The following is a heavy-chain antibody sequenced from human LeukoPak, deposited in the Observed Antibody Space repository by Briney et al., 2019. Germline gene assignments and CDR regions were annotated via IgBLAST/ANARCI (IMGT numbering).Heavy chain of an antibody. V-gene: IGHV3-13*01. CDR1: GFTFSSYD. J-gene: IGHJ3*02. Sequence: GGSLRLSCAASGFTFSSYDMHWVRQATGKGLEWVSGTGTAGDTYYPGSVKGRFTISRENAKNSLYLQTNSLRAGDTAVYYCARAKDSSSSGDAFDIWGQGTMVTVSS. CDR2: TGTAGDT. CDR3: ARAKDSSSSGDAFDI. D-gene: IGHD6-6*01.